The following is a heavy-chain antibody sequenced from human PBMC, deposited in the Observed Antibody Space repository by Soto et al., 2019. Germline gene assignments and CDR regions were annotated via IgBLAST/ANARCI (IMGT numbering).Heavy chain of an antibody. J-gene: IGHJ6*02. CDR3: ARQTGQYFFYHMDV. V-gene: IGHV4-39*01. D-gene: IGHD3-9*01. Sequence: SETLSLTCTVSGGSISSRSYFWVWIRQSPGKGLEWIGSIYYSGSTYYNPSLKSRVTISVDTSKNQFSLKLNSVTAADTAVYFCARQTGQYFFYHMDVWGQGTTVTVSS. CDR2: IYYSGST. CDR1: GGSISSRSYF.